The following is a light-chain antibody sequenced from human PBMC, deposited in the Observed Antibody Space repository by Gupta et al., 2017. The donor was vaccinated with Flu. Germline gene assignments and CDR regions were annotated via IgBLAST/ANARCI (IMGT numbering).Light chain of an antibody. CDR1: QSISSY. V-gene: IGKV1-39*01. Sequence: DIQMTPSPSSLSASVGDRVTIPCRASQSISSYLNWYQQKPGKAPKLLIYAASRWKSGVPSRFSGSGSGTDFTLTISRLQPEDFATYYCQQSDSTPLTFGHGTKVDIK. CDR3: QQSDSTPLT. J-gene: IGKJ3*01. CDR2: AAS.